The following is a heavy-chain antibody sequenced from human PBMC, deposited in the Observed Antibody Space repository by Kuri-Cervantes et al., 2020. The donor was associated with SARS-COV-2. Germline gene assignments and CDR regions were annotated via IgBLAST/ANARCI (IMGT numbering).Heavy chain of an antibody. J-gene: IGHJ4*02. CDR2: VNLNGNT. D-gene: IGHD2-2*01. CDR3: ASGYGSNIDWYDY. V-gene: IGHV4-34*01. CDR1: GASISSYY. Sequence: SETLSLTCTVSGASISSYYWSWIRQPPGKGLEWIGEVNLNGNTIYNPSLKSRVTISVDTSKNQFSLKVTSVTAADTAVYYCASGYGSNIDWYDYWSQGTLVTVSS.